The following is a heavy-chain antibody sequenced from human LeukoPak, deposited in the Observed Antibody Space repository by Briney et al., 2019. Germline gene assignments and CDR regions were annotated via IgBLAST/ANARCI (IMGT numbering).Heavy chain of an antibody. J-gene: IGHJ4*02. CDR2: ISGSGGST. V-gene: IGHV3-23*01. D-gene: IGHD3-22*01. Sequence: GGSLRLSCAASGFTFSSYAMSWVRQAPGKGLEWVSAISGSGGSTYYADSVKGRFTISRDNSKNTLYLQMNSLRAEDTAVYYCAKVTPEYYYDSSGYSDYWGQGTLVTVSS. CDR1: GFTFSSYA. CDR3: AKVTPEYYYDSSGYSDY.